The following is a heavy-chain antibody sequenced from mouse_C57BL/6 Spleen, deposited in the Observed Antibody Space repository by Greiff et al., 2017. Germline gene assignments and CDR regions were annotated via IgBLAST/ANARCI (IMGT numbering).Heavy chain of an antibody. CDR1: GFTFSSYA. CDR2: ISDGGSYT. Sequence: KLVESGGGLVKPGGSLKLSCAASGFTFSSYAMSWVRQTPEKRLEWVATISDGGSYTYYPDNVKGRFTISRDNAKNNLYLQMSHLKSEDTAMYYCARETAQALYAMDYWGQGTSVTVSS. V-gene: IGHV5-4*01. D-gene: IGHD3-2*02. CDR3: ARETAQALYAMDY. J-gene: IGHJ4*01.